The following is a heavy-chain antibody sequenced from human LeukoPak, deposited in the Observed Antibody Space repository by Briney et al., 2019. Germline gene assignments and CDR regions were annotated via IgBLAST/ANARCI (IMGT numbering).Heavy chain of an antibody. CDR3: ARALGWGNYDAFDI. V-gene: IGHV3-21*01. Sequence: GGSLRLSCAASGCTFSSYSMNWVRQAPRKGLGWVSSISISSSYIYYADSVKGRFPISRDNAKNSLYLQMNSLRAEDTAVYYCARALGWGNYDAFDIWGQGTMVTVSS. D-gene: IGHD1-7*01. J-gene: IGHJ3*02. CDR2: ISISSSYI. CDR1: GCTFSSYS.